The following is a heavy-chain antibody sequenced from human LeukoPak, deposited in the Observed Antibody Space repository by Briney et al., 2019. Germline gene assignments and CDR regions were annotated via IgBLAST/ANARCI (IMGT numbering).Heavy chain of an antibody. J-gene: IGHJ5*02. CDR2: ISYDGSNK. D-gene: IGHD3-22*01. V-gene: IGHV3-30*18. CDR3: AKAEVEYYDSSGYYNWFDP. CDR1: GFTFSSYG. Sequence: GGSLRLSCAASGFTFSSYGMHWVRQAPGKGLEWVAVISYDGSNKYYADSVKGRFTISRDNSKNTLYLQMNSLRAEDTAVYYCAKAEVEYYDSSGYYNWFDPWGQGTLVTVSS.